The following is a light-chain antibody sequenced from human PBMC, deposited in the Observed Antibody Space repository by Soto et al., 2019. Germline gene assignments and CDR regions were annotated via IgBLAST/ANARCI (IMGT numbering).Light chain of an antibody. CDR3: QQSYITPWT. V-gene: IGKV1-39*01. Sequence: DIPMTQSPSSLSASVGDRITITCRPRQTISSYLNWYQQKPGKPPKLLIYAASSLQTGVPSRFCGSGSGTDFTLTISRLQPEDFATYFCQQSYITPWTFGQGTTVEVK. CDR1: QTISSY. CDR2: AAS. J-gene: IGKJ1*01.